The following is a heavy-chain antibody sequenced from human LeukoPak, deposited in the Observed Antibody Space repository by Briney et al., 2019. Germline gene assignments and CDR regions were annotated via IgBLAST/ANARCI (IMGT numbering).Heavy chain of an antibody. J-gene: IGHJ6*02. Sequence: GGSLRLSCAASGFTFSSYAMHWVRQAPGKGLEYVSAISSNGGSTYYANSVKGRFTISRDNSKNTLYLQMGSLRDEDMAVYYCARVVSSSGFDYGMNVWGQGTTVTASS. D-gene: IGHD6-6*01. CDR1: GFTFSSYA. CDR2: ISSNGGST. V-gene: IGHV3-64*01. CDR3: ARVVSSSGFDYGMNV.